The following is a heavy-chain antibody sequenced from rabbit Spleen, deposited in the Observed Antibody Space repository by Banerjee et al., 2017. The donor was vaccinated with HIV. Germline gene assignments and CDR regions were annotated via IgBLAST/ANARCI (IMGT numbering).Heavy chain of an antibody. CDR2: IDAGSSGFT. D-gene: IGHD1-1*01. J-gene: IGHJ6*01. CDR1: GVSFSISSY. Sequence: QSLEEAGGDLVKPGASLTLTCTASGVSFSISSYMSWVRQAPGKGLEWIACIDAGSSGFTYFATWAKGRFTISKTSSTTVTLQMTRLTAADTATYFCARDTASDKLDFWGPGTLVTVS. CDR3: ARDTASDKLDF. V-gene: IGHV1S40*01.